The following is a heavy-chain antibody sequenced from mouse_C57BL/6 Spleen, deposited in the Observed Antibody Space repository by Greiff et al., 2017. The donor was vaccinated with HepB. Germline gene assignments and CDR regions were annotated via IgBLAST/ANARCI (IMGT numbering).Heavy chain of an antibody. Sequence: DVKLQESGPGLVKPSQSLSLTCSVTGYSITSGYYWNWIRQFPGNKLEWMGYISYDGSNNYNPSLKNRISITRDTSKNQFFLKLNSVTTEDTATYYCARYDYDVGWFAYWGQGTLVTVSA. J-gene: IGHJ3*01. CDR1: GYSITSGYY. V-gene: IGHV3-6*01. D-gene: IGHD2-4*01. CDR2: ISYDGSN. CDR3: ARYDYDVGWFAY.